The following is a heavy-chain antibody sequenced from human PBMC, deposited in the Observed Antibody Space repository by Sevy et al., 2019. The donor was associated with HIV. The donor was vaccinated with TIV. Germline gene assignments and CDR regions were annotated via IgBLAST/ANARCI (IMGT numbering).Heavy chain of an antibody. V-gene: IGHV3-7*01. CDR1: GFIFSGYW. D-gene: IGHD2-2*02. J-gene: IGHJ4*02. CDR3: XXXXXXXXXGCYIDY. CDR2: IKFDGSEK. Sequence: GGSLRLSCAAPGFIFSGYWMTWVRQAPGKGMEWVANIKFDGSEKYYVDSVKGRFTISRDNAKNSLFLQMNSLRAADXXXXXXXXXXXXXXXGCYIDYWGQGTLVTVSS.